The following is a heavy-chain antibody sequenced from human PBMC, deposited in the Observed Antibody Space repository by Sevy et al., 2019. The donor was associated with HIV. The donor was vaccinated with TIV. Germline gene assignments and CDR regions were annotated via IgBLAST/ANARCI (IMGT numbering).Heavy chain of an antibody. J-gene: IGHJ4*02. D-gene: IGHD3-22*01. CDR1: GFTFRSYA. CDR2: ISFDGNKK. Sequence: GGSLRLSCAVSGFTFRSYALHWVRQAPGKGLEWVAGISFDGNKKYYADSVKGRFTISRDNPKNTLYLQMNSLSSEDTAVYYCAREQYDGTYYDKEGSFDYWGQGTLVIVSP. V-gene: IGHV3-30-3*01. CDR3: AREQYDGTYYDKEGSFDY.